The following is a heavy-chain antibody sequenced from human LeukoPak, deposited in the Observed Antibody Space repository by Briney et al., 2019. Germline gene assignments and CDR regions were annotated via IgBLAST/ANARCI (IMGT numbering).Heavy chain of an antibody. CDR1: GGSISSYY. D-gene: IGHD3-22*01. CDR2: IYTSGST. CDR3: ARHYDSSGYWYYFDY. Sequence: SETLSLTCTVSGGSISSYYWSWIRQPAGKGLEWIGRIYTSGSTNYNPSLKNRVTMSVDTSKNQFSLKLSSVTAADTAVYYCARHYDSSGYWYYFDYWGQGTLVTVSS. V-gene: IGHV4-4*07. J-gene: IGHJ4*02.